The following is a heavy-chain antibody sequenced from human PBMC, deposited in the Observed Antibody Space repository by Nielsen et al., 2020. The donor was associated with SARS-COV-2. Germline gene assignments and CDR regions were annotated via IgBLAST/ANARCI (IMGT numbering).Heavy chain of an antibody. CDR2: IGTTGDKT. Sequence: GGSLRLSCAASGFTFSSYAMTWVRQAPGKGLEWVSSIGTTGDKTFYADSVKGRFTISRDNSKNTLYLQMNSLRAEDTAIYYCAKDTTTTFYYFDSWGQGTLVTVSS. CDR3: AKDTTTTFYYFDS. D-gene: IGHD2/OR15-2a*01. CDR1: GFTFSSYA. V-gene: IGHV3-23*01. J-gene: IGHJ4*02.